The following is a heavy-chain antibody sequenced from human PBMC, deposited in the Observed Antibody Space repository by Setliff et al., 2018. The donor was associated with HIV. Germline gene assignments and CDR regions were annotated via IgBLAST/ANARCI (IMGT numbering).Heavy chain of an antibody. CDR2: INNDGSST. V-gene: IGHV3-74*01. Sequence: GGSLRLSCAASGFTFSSYWMHWVRQVPGKGLVWVSRINNDGSSTSYADSVKGRFTISRENAKNTLYLQMNSLRAEDTALYYCAITGYSYGYAAFDIWGQGTMVTVS. D-gene: IGHD5-18*01. CDR3: AITGYSYGYAAFDI. CDR1: GFTFSSYW. J-gene: IGHJ3*02.